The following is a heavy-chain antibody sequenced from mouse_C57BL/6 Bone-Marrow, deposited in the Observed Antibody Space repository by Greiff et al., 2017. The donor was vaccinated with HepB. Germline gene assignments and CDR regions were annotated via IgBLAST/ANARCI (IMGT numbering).Heavy chain of an antibody. V-gene: IGHV5-4*03. CDR3: ARRGYYDYDDYAMDY. D-gene: IGHD2-4*01. CDR2: ISDGGSYT. Sequence: EVKLVESGGGLVKPGGSLKLSCAASGFTFSSYAMSWVRQTPEKRLEWVATISDGGSYTYYPDNVKGRFTISRDNAKNNLYLQMSHLKSEDTAMYYCARRGYYDYDDYAMDYWGQGTSVTVSS. CDR1: GFTFSSYA. J-gene: IGHJ4*01.